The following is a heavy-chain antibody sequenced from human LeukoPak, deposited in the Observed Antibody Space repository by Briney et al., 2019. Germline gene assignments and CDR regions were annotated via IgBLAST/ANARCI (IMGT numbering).Heavy chain of an antibody. Sequence: SVKVSCKASGGTFSSYAISWVRQAPGQGLEWMGGIIPIFGTANYAQKFQGRVTITTDESTSTAYMELSSLRSEDTAVYYCARSYGSPYYDSSGYYAYWGEGTLVSV. CDR1: GGTFSSYA. D-gene: IGHD3-22*01. V-gene: IGHV1-69*05. CDR2: IIPIFGTA. CDR3: ARSYGSPYYDSSGYYAY. J-gene: IGHJ4*02.